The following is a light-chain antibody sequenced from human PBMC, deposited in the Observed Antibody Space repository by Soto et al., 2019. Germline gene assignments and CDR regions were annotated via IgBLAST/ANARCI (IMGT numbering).Light chain of an antibody. Sequence: DIVMTQSPLYLPVTPGEPAAISCRSSQSLLHSNGYNYLDWYLQKPGQSPQLLIYLGSNRASGVPDRFSGSGSGTDFTLKISRVEAEDVGVYYCLQALQTPRTFGQGTNVEIK. CDR2: LGS. V-gene: IGKV2-28*01. J-gene: IGKJ1*01. CDR1: QSLLHSNGYNY. CDR3: LQALQTPRT.